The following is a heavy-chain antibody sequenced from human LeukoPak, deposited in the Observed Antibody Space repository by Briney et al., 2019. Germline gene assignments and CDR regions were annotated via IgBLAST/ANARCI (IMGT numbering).Heavy chain of an antibody. J-gene: IGHJ5*02. CDR3: ARDLTPYGYSQENWFDP. CDR2: INHSRGT. Sequence: SETLSLTCVVSDGSFSGYYWTWLRQPPGKGLEWIGEINHSRGTNYTPSLKSRVTISVDTSKKQFSLKLSSVTAADTAVYYCARDLTPYGYSQENWFDPWGQGTLVTVSS. D-gene: IGHD5-18*01. V-gene: IGHV4-34*01. CDR1: DGSFSGYY.